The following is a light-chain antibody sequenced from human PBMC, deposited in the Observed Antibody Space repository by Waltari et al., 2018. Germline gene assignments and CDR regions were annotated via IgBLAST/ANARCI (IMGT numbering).Light chain of an antibody. V-gene: IGLV2-14*01. Sequence: QSALTQPASVSGSPGQSITISCTGTSSDVGFYNYVSWYQQHPGKAPKRMIYDVSERPSVVSNRFSGSKSGNTASLTISGRQAEDEADYYCNSYAGSSSWVFGGGTKLTVL. J-gene: IGLJ3*02. CDR2: DVS. CDR1: SSDVGFYNY. CDR3: NSYAGSSSWV.